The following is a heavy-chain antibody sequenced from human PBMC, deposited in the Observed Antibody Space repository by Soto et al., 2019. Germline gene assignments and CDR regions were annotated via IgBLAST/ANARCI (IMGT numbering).Heavy chain of an antibody. CDR3: AKDTRNTISHVDD. V-gene: IGHV3-30*18. J-gene: IGHJ4*02. Sequence: GGSLRLSCAASGFTFSSYGMHWVRQAPGKGLEWVAVISYDGSNKYYADSVKGRFTISRDNSKNTLYLQMNSLRAEDAAIYYCAKDTRNTISHVDDWGRGTLVTVSS. CDR1: GFTFSSYG. D-gene: IGHD1-1*01. CDR2: ISYDGSNK.